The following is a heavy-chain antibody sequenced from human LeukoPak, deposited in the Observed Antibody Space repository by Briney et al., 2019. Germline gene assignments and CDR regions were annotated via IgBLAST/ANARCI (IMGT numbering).Heavy chain of an antibody. V-gene: IGHV4-39*01. Sequence: KSSETLSLTCTVSGASVSSGGYYWSWIRQPPGKGLEWIGSIYYSGSTYYNPSLKSRVTISVDTSKNQFSLKLSSVTAADTAVYYCARHPIKYSSGWYGDYWGQGTLVTVSS. J-gene: IGHJ4*02. CDR3: ARHPIKYSSGWYGDY. CDR1: GASVSSGGYY. D-gene: IGHD6-19*01. CDR2: IYYSGST.